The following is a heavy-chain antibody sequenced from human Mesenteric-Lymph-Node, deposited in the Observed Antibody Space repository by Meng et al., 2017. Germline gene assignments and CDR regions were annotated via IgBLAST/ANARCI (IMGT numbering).Heavy chain of an antibody. J-gene: IGHJ6*02. CDR2: INSDGSRI. CDR3: ARIRFLEWSPFLYGMDV. D-gene: IGHD3-3*01. Sequence: GESLKISCVASGFTFSPYWMHWVRQAPGKGPVWVSRINSDGSRIDYAESVQGRFTISRDNAKNSLYLQMNSLRAEDTAVYYCARIRFLEWSPFLYGMDVWGQGTTVTVSS. V-gene: IGHV3-74*01. CDR1: GFTFSPYW.